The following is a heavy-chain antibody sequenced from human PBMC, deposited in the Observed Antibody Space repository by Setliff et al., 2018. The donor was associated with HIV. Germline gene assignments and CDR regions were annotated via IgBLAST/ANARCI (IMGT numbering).Heavy chain of an antibody. V-gene: IGHV4-39*07. Sequence: ETLSLTCTVSGGSISSRSNYWGWIRQPPGKGLEWIGTIYYTGTTYYNPSLQSRVTLSVDTSKNQFSLKLSSVTAADTAVYFCARGRGSSSSWPIDYWGQGTLVTVSS. CDR2: IYYTGTT. J-gene: IGHJ4*02. CDR1: GGSISSRSNY. D-gene: IGHD6-13*01. CDR3: ARGRGSSSSWPIDY.